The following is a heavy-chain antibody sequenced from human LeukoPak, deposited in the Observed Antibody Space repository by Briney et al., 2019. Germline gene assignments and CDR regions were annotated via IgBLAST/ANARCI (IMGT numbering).Heavy chain of an antibody. CDR3: ARVTMVRGANNWGNFDL. V-gene: IGHV3-53*05. Sequence: GGSLRLSCAASGFTVSSDYMSWVRQAPGKGLEWVSVIYSGGSTYYADSVKGRFTISRDKSKNTVYLQMNSLRFEDTAVYYCARVTMVRGANNWGNFDLWGRGTLVTVSS. J-gene: IGHJ2*01. D-gene: IGHD3-10*01. CDR2: IYSGGST. CDR1: GFTVSSDY.